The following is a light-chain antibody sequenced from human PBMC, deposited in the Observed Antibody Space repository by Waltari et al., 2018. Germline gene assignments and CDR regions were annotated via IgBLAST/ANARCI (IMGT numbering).Light chain of an antibody. V-gene: IGLV2-11*01. Sequence: QSALTQPRSVSGSPGQSINISCTGTNRDVGAFNYVSWYQHHPGKAPKLIIYDVTTRPSGVPDRFSGSKSGNTASLTISGLQAEDEATYYCSSYTGSYSFVIFGGWTDMTVL. J-gene: IGLJ2*01. CDR3: SSYTGSYSFVI. CDR2: DVT. CDR1: NRDVGAFNY.